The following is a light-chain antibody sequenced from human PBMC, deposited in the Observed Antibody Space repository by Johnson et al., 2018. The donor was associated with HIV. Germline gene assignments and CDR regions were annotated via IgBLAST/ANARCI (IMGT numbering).Light chain of an antibody. CDR2: RNN. V-gene: IGLV1-47*01. CDR3: AAWDDSLRGV. Sequence: QSVLTQPPSVSAAPGQKVTISCSGSSSNIGNNYVSWYQQLPGTAPKLLIYRNNQRPSGVPDRFSGSKSGTSASLAISGLPAEDEADYYCAAWDDSLRGVFGTGTKVTVL. CDR1: SSNIGNNY. J-gene: IGLJ1*01.